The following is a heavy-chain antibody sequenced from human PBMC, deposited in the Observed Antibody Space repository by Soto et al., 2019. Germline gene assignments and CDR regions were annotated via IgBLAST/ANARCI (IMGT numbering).Heavy chain of an antibody. CDR3: ARVYSSSWTFDP. J-gene: IGHJ5*02. Sequence: GASVKVSCKASGYTFTSYAMHWVRQAPGQRLEWMGWINAGNGNTKYSQKFQGRVTITRDTSASTAYMELSSLRSEDTAVYYCARVYSSSWTFDPWGQGTLVTVSS. CDR1: GYTFTSYA. V-gene: IGHV1-3*01. CDR2: INAGNGNT. D-gene: IGHD6-13*01.